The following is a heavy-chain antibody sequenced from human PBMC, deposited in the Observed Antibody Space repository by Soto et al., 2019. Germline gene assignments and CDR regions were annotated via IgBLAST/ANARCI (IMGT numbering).Heavy chain of an antibody. CDR3: AKGAWLDY. D-gene: IGHD5-12*01. Sequence: EVQLLESGGGLVQPGASLRLSCAASGFTFTTFDMSWARQAPGKGLEWVSVVRGRDGSTSYADSLKGRFTISKDSSKNMLYLQMNSLRAEDTALYYCAKGAWLDYWGLGTLVTVSS. J-gene: IGHJ4*02. CDR1: GFTFTTFD. V-gene: IGHV3-23*01. CDR2: VRGRDGST.